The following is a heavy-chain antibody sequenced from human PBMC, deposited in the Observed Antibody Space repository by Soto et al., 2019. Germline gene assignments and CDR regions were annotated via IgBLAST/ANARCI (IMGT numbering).Heavy chain of an antibody. Sequence: GESLKISCKGSGYSFTSYWIGWVRQMPGKGLEWMGIIYPGDSDTSYSPSFPDQVTISADKSISTAYLQWRSLKASDTAIYYCARLGVPDYGDSYNGRNVWRQLPTVAVCS. D-gene: IGHD4-17*01. J-gene: IGHJ6*01. CDR3: ARLGVPDYGDSYNGRNV. CDR1: GYSFTSYW. V-gene: IGHV5-51*01. CDR2: IYPGDSDT.